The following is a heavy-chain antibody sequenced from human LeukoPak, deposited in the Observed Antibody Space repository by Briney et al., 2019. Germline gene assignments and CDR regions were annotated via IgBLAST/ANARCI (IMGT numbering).Heavy chain of an antibody. CDR2: ITSSSSTI. CDR3: ARHFFGSGSYYVDH. CDR1: GFTFSSYS. V-gene: IGHV3-48*01. J-gene: IGHJ4*02. D-gene: IGHD1-26*01. Sequence: GGSLRLSCAACGFTFSSYSVNWVRHARGKGREGGSNITSSSSTIYYADSVKGRFTISRDNAKNSLYLQMNSLRAEDTAVYYCARHFFGSGSYYVDHWGQGTLVTVSS.